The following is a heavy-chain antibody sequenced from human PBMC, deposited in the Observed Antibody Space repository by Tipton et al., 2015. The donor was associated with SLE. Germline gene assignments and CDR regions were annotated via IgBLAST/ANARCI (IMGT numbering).Heavy chain of an antibody. J-gene: IGHJ3*02. Sequence: TLSLTCTVSGGSISSHYWSWIRQPPGMGLEWIGYIYYSGSTNYNPSLKSRVTISVDTSKNQFSLKLSSVTAADTAVYYCARGDVVEHAFDIWGQGTMVTVSS. D-gene: IGHD3-22*01. V-gene: IGHV4-59*08. CDR3: ARGDVVEHAFDI. CDR1: GGSISSHY. CDR2: IYYSGST.